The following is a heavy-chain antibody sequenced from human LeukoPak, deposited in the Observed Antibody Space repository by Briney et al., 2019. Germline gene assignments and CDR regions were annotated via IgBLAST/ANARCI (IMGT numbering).Heavy chain of an antibody. CDR2: MNSNSGNT. Sequence: GASVKVSCKASGYTFTSYDIKWVRQATGQGLEWMGWMNSNSGNTAYAQKYQGRVTMTRNTSISTAYMELSTLRSEDTAVYYCARTSAGRVPDAFEIWGQGTVVTVSS. J-gene: IGHJ3*02. CDR3: ARTSAGRVPDAFEI. CDR1: GYTFTSYD. V-gene: IGHV1-8*01. D-gene: IGHD6-19*01.